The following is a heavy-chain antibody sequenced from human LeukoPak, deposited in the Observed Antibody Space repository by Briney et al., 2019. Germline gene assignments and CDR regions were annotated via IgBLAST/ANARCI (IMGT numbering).Heavy chain of an antibody. CDR2: INPNAGDT. Sequence: ASVRVSCKASGYTFTGYYMHWVRQAPGQGLECMGWINPNAGDTNYVQNFLGRVTLTRDTSISTAYMEVSMLRSDDTAVYYCARGAGLAAAGTLGYWGQGTLVTVSS. D-gene: IGHD6-13*01. V-gene: IGHV1-2*02. CDR1: GYTFTGYY. J-gene: IGHJ4*02. CDR3: ARGAGLAAAGTLGY.